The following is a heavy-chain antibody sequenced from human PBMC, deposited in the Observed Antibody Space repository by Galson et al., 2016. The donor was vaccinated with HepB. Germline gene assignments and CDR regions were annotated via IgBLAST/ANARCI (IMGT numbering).Heavy chain of an antibody. CDR2: IKQGGREK. CDR1: GFTFSMYW. CDR3: ARDRRGSGWYIDY. D-gene: IGHD6-19*01. Sequence: SLRLSCAASGFTFSMYWMSWVRQAPGKGLEWVANIKQGGREKYYVESVRGRFTISRDNAKNSLFLQMNSLRAEDTAVYYCARDRRGSGWYIDYWGQGTLVTVSS. J-gene: IGHJ4*02. V-gene: IGHV3-7*01.